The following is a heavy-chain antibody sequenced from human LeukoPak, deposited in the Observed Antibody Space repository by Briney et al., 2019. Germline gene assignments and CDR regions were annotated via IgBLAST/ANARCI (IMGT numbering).Heavy chain of an antibody. CDR1: GGSLSSGSYY. D-gene: IGHD6-6*01. V-gene: IGHV4-61*02. Sequence: SETLSLTCTVSGGSLSSGSYYWSWIRQPAGKGLEWIGRIYTSGSTNYNPSLKSRVTISVDTSKNQFSLKLSSVTAADTAVYYCARDHGYSSSSNIYYYYYMDVWGKGTTVTVSS. J-gene: IGHJ6*03. CDR2: IYTSGST. CDR3: ARDHGYSSSSNIYYYYYMDV.